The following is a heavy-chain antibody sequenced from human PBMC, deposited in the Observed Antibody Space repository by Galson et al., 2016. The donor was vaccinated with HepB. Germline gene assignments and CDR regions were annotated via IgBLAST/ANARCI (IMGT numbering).Heavy chain of an antibody. CDR1: GFTFSSYS. V-gene: IGHV3-21*06. CDR2: ISSSSSYI. J-gene: IGHJ3*01. Sequence: SLRLSCAASGFTFSSYSMNWVRQAPGKGLEWVSSISSSSSYIYYADSVKGRFTISRDNAKNSLYLQMNSLRAEDPAVYYCARDLRRSSSSSDYWGQGTMVIVSS. CDR3: ARDLRRSSSSSDY. D-gene: IGHD6-6*01.